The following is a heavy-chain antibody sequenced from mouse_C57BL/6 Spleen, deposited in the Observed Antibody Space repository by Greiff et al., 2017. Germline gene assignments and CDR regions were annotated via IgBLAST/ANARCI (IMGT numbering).Heavy chain of an antibody. CDR3: AREGYYYGSSYDAMDY. V-gene: IGHV1-52*01. D-gene: IGHD1-1*01. CDR1: GYTFTSYW. Sequence: QVQLQQSGAELVRPGSSVKLSCKASGYTFTSYWMHWVKQRPIQGLEWIGNIDPSDSETHYNQKFKDKATLTVDKSSSTAYMQLSSLTSEDSAVYYCAREGYYYGSSYDAMDYWGQGTSVTVSS. J-gene: IGHJ4*01. CDR2: IDPSDSET.